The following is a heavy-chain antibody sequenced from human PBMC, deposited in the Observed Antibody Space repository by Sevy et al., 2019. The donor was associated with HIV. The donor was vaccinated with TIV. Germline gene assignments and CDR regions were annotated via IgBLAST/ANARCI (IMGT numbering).Heavy chain of an antibody. CDR2: ISYDGSNR. Sequence: GGCLRLSCATSGFMFSNYAMLWVRQAPGKGLEWVALISYDGSNRYYADSVKGRFTISRDNSKYTLYVQMNSLKTEDTAVYYCARIVTGGSYVSGMDVWGQGTTVTVSS. CDR3: ARIVTGGSYVSGMDV. J-gene: IGHJ6*02. D-gene: IGHD2-21*02. V-gene: IGHV3-30-3*01. CDR1: GFMFSNYA.